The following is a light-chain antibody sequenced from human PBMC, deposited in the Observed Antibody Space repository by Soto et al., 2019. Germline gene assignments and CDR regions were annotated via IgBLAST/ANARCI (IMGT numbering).Light chain of an antibody. Sequence: EFVLTQSPGTLSLSPGERATLSCRASQPVRNNYLAWYQQKPGQAPRLLIYDASSRANGIPDRFSDGGSGTDFTLTISRLEPEDFAVYYCQQFSRYPLTFGGGTKVEIK. J-gene: IGKJ4*01. CDR2: DAS. CDR1: QPVRNNY. CDR3: QQFSRYPLT. V-gene: IGKV3-20*01.